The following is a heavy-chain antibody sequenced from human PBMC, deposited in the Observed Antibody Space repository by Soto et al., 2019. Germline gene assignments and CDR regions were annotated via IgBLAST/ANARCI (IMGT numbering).Heavy chain of an antibody. CDR2: IYYSGST. CDR1: GGSISSGGYY. CDR3: ARGGYCSGGSCPFDY. Sequence: SETLSLTCTVSGGSISSGGYYWSWIRQHPGKGLEWIGYIYYSGSTYYNPSLKSRVTISVDTSKNQFSLKLSSVTAADTAVYYCARGGYCSGGSCPFDYWGQGTLVTVSS. D-gene: IGHD2-15*01. V-gene: IGHV4-31*03. J-gene: IGHJ4*02.